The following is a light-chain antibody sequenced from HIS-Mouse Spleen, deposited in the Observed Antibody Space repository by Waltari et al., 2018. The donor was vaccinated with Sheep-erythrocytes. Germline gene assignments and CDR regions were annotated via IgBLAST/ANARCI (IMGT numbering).Light chain of an antibody. CDR2: GAS. J-gene: IGKJ4*01. V-gene: IGKV3-15*01. CDR3: QQYNNWPPLT. Sequence: EIVMTQSPATLSVSPGERATLSCRASQSVSSNLAWYQQKPGQAPRLLIYGASTGATGIPARFSCSGSGTEFTLTISSMQSEDFAVYYCQQYNNWPPLTFGGGTKVEIK. CDR1: QSVSSN.